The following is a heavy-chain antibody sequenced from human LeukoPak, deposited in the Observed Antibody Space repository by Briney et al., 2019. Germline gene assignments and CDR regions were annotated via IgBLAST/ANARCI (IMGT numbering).Heavy chain of an antibody. CDR2: IYYSGTT. D-gene: IGHD3-10*01. CDR1: GGSISSGGHY. V-gene: IGHV4-31*11. CDR3: ARSNYGSGSYYNT. Sequence: PSQTLSLTFAVSGGSISSGGHYWGWIRQHPGQGLEWIGYIYYSGTTYYNPSLQSRVTISVDTSKNQFSLKLSSVTAADTAVYYCARSNYGSGSYYNTWGQGTLVTVSS. J-gene: IGHJ5*02.